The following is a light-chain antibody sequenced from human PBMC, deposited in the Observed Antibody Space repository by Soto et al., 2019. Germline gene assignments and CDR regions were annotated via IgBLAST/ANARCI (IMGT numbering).Light chain of an antibody. J-gene: IGLJ1*01. CDR2: GVS. Sequence: QSVRTQPASVSGSPGQSITISCTGTSSDVGGYNYVSWYQHHPGKAPRLMIYGVSNRPSGVSNRFSGSKSGNTASLTISGLQAEDEADYYCSSYTITSTPYVSGTGTKVTVL. V-gene: IGLV2-14*01. CDR3: SSYTITSTPYV. CDR1: SSDVGGYNY.